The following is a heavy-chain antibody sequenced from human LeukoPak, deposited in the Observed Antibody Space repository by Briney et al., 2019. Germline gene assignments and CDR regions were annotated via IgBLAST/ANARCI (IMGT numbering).Heavy chain of an antibody. V-gene: IGHV1-18*01. D-gene: IGHD2-2*01. CDR1: GYTFTSYG. CDR2: ISGYNGNT. Sequence: ASVKVSCKASGYTFTSYGISWVRQAPGQGLEWMGWISGYNGNTNYAQNLQGRVTITADESTSTAYMELSSLRSEDTAVYYCASRDPCSSTSCPRIAYYYYYYMDVWGKGTTVTISS. J-gene: IGHJ6*03. CDR3: ASRDPCSSTSCPRIAYYYYYYMDV.